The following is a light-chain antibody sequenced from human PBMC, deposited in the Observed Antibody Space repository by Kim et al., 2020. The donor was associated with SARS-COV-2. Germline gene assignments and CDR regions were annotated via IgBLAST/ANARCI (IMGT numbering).Light chain of an antibody. V-gene: IGLV3-25*03. J-gene: IGLJ3*02. CDR2: KDI. CDR1: ALPKQY. Sequence: SYELTQPPSVSVSPGQTARISCSGDALPKQYAYWYQQKPGQAPMLVIYKDIERPSGIPERFSGSNSGTTVTLTISGVQAEDEADYYCQSTDSSGTYWVFGGGTQLTVL. CDR3: QSTDSSGTYWV.